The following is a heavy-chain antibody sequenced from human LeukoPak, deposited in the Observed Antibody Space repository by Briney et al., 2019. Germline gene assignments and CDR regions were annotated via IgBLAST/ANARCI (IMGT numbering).Heavy chain of an antibody. CDR2: ISSSSTI. Sequence: SGGSLRLSCAASGFTFSSYAMSWVRQAPGKGLEWVSYISSSSTIYYADSVKGRFTISRDNAKNSLYLQMNSLRAEDTAVYYCARDKGPGDYWGQGTLVTVSS. J-gene: IGHJ4*02. CDR1: GFTFSSYA. V-gene: IGHV3-48*01. CDR3: ARDKGPGDY. D-gene: IGHD2-2*01.